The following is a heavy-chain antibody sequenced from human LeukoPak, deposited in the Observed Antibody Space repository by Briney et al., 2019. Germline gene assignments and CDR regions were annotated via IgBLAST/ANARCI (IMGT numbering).Heavy chain of an antibody. D-gene: IGHD1-26*01. CDR1: GYTFTGYF. J-gene: IGHJ4*02. Sequence: ASVKVSCKASGYTFTGYFMHWVRQAPGQGLEWMGRINPNSGGTNYSQDFQGRVTMTRDTSINTAYMELSRLTSDDTAVYYCARDLSSTPNWELDYWGQGTLVTVSS. CDR3: ARDLSSTPNWELDY. V-gene: IGHV1-2*06. CDR2: INPNSGGT.